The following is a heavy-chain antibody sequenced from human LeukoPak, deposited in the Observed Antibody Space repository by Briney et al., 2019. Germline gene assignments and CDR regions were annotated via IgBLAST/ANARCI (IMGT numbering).Heavy chain of an antibody. CDR2: MNPNSGNT. V-gene: IGHV1-8*01. J-gene: IGHJ6*02. D-gene: IGHD3-10*01. CDR1: GYTFTSYD. Sequence: ASVKVSCKASGYTFTSYDINWVRQATGQGLEWMGWMNPNSGNTGYAQKFQGRVTMTRNTSISTAYMELSSLRSEDTAVYYCARAGGYSLVARSGTKKHTKYYYYGMDVRGQGTTVTVSS. CDR3: ARAGGYSLVARSGTKKHTKYYYYGMDV.